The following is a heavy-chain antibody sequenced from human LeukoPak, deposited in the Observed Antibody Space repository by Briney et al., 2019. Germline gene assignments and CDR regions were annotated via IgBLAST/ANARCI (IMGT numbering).Heavy chain of an antibody. J-gene: IGHJ4*02. CDR3: ASGYCSGGSCSRNLDY. Sequence: PGGSLRLSCAASGFTFSSYGMHWVRQAPGKGLEWVAFIRYDGSNKYYADSVKGRFTVSRDNSKNTLYLQMNSLRAEDTAVYYCASGYCSGGSCSRNLDYWGQGTLVTVSS. CDR1: GFTFSSYG. D-gene: IGHD2-15*01. CDR2: IRYDGSNK. V-gene: IGHV3-30*02.